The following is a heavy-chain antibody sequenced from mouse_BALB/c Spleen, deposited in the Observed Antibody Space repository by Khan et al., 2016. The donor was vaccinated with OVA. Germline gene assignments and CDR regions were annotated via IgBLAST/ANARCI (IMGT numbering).Heavy chain of an antibody. V-gene: IGHV9-2-1*01. J-gene: IGHJ3*01. CDR2: INTETGEA. D-gene: IGHD1-1*01. Sequence: QIQLVQSGPQLKKPGETVKISCRASGYIFTDYAMHWVRQAPGKVLRWMGWINTETGEATYADDFKGRFAFSLETSATTAYLQINNLENEDTATYFCAGRFIYWGQGTLVTVAA. CDR1: GYIFTDYA. CDR3: AGRFIY.